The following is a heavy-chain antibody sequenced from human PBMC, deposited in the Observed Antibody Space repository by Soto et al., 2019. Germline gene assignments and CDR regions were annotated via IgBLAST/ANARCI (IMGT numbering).Heavy chain of an antibody. Sequence: SGPTLVNPTQTLTLTCTFSGFSLSTSGVGVGWIRQPPGKALEWLALIYWDDDKRYSPSLKSRLTITKDTSKNQVVLTMTNMDPVDTATYYCAHTALEYDILTGYPEPKGREGWFDPWGQGTLVTVSS. J-gene: IGHJ5*02. V-gene: IGHV2-5*02. CDR2: IYWDDDK. CDR3: AHTALEYDILTGYPEPKGREGWFDP. D-gene: IGHD3-9*01. CDR1: GFSLSTSGVG.